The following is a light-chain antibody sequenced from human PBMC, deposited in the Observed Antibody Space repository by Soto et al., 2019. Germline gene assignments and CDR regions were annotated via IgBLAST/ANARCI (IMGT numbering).Light chain of an antibody. CDR1: SSNIGAGYD. J-gene: IGLJ2*01. CDR2: GNS. CDR3: QSYDSSLSGSNVV. V-gene: IGLV1-40*01. Sequence: QSVLTQPPSVSGAPGQSGTISCTGSSSNIGAGYDVHWYQQLPGTAPKLLIYGNSNRPSGVPDRFSGSKSGTSASLAITGLQAEDEADYYCQSYDSSLSGSNVVFGGGTKLTVL.